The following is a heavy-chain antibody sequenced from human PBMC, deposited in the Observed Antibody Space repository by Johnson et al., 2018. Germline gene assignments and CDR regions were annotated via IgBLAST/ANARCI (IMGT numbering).Heavy chain of an antibody. CDR1: GITFNSAW. Sequence: VQLVEAGGGLVEPGGSLRLTCAASGITFNSAWMNWVRHAPGKGLEWVGHIKTKTNGETTDYAAPVKDRFTLSRADETNTLYLQMNSLKIEDTAVYYCAMRGRCDTSNCLVYEFANWFDPWGQGTLVTVSS. CDR3: AMRGRCDTSNCLVYEFANWFDP. V-gene: IGHV3-15*07. CDR2: IKTKTNGETT. J-gene: IGHJ5*02. D-gene: IGHD1-1*01.